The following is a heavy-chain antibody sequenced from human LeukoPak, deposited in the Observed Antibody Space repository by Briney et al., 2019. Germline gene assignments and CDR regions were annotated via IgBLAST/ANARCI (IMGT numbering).Heavy chain of an antibody. CDR2: MGYEGIHK. D-gene: IGHD4-23*01. Sequence: GGSLRLSCAASGFTFNNFGMHWVRQAPGKGLEWVAFMGYEGIHKYYADSVKGRFTISKDNSKATLYLQMDSLRPEDTAVYYCARDLHGGYSSDYWGQGTLVTVSS. CDR3: ARDLHGGYSSDY. V-gene: IGHV3-30*02. J-gene: IGHJ4*02. CDR1: GFTFNNFG.